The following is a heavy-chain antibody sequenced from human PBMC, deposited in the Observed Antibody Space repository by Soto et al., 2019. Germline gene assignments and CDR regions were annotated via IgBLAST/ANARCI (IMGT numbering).Heavy chain of an antibody. CDR1: GFTFSSYG. Sequence: QVQLVESGGGVVQPGRSLRLSCAASGFTFSSYGMHWVRQAPGKGLEWVAVISYDGSNKYYADSVKGRFTISRDNSKSTLYLQMNSLRAEDTAVYYCAKAHIVGRTFLDYWGQGTLVTVSS. CDR3: AKAHIVGRTFLDY. D-gene: IGHD2-15*01. CDR2: ISYDGSNK. V-gene: IGHV3-30*18. J-gene: IGHJ4*02.